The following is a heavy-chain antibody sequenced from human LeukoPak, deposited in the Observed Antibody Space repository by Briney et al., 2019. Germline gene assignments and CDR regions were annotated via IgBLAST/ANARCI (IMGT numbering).Heavy chain of an antibody. CDR1: GGTFSSYA. V-gene: IGHV1-69*13. D-gene: IGHD3-10*01. CDR3: ARDPVTYGSGSYLFSY. Sequence: SVKVSCKASGGTFSSYAISWVRQAPGQGLEWMGGIIPIFGTANYAQKFQGRVTITADESTSTAYMELSSLRSEDTAVYYCARDPVTYGSGSYLFSYWGQGTLVTVSS. CDR2: IIPIFGTA. J-gene: IGHJ4*02.